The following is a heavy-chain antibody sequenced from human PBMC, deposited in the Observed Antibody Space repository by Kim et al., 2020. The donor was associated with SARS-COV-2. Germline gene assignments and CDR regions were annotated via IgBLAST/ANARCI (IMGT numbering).Heavy chain of an antibody. CDR1: GFTFSSYS. J-gene: IGHJ2*01. CDR3: ARDPHPGYFDL. V-gene: IGHV3-21*01. Sequence: GGSLRLSCAASGFTFSSYSMNWVRQAPGKGLEWVSSISSSSSYIYYADSVKGRFTISIDNAKNSLYLQMNSLRAEDTAVYYCARDPHPGYFDLWGRGTLVTVSS. CDR2: ISSSSSYI.